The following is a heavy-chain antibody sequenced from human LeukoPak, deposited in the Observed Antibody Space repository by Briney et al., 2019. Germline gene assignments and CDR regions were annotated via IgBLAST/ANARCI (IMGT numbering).Heavy chain of an antibody. Sequence: GSLRLSCAASGFTFSSYSMNWVRQAPGKGLEWVSSISSSSSYIYYADSVKGRFTISRDNSKNTLYLQMNSLRAEDTAVYYCAKDKSSTVTTVFDAFDIWGQGTMVTVSS. D-gene: IGHD4-17*01. CDR1: GFTFSSYS. CDR2: ISSSSSYI. V-gene: IGHV3-21*04. CDR3: AKDKSSTVTTVFDAFDI. J-gene: IGHJ3*02.